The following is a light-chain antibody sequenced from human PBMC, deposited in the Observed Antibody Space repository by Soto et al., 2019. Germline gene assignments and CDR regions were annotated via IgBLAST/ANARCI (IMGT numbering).Light chain of an antibody. CDR2: DAS. V-gene: IGKV3-20*01. CDR3: QQYAGSLYT. CDR1: QSIYTK. J-gene: IGKJ2*01. Sequence: EIVLTQSPGTLSLSPGEGATLSCRASQSIYTKLAWYQKKSGQAPRLLIYDASTRAYGIPDRFSGSGSGTDFRLTISRLEPEDFAVYYCQQYAGSLYTFAQGTKVDIK.